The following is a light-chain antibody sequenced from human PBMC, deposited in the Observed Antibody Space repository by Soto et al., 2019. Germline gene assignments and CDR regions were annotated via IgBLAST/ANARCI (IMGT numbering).Light chain of an antibody. Sequence: EVVMTQSPGTLSVSPGGRATLSCRASQSLTTNLAWYQQKPGQAPRLLIHDASTRATGIPDRFSGSGSGTDFTLTISRLEPEDFALFYCQYHGSSPITFGQGTRLEIK. CDR2: DAS. CDR1: QSLTTN. J-gene: IGKJ5*01. CDR3: QYHGSSPIT. V-gene: IGKV3-20*01.